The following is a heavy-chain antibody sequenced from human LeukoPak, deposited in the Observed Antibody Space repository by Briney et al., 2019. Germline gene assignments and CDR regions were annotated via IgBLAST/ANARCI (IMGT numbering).Heavy chain of an antibody. D-gene: IGHD3-3*01. J-gene: IGHJ5*02. CDR2: INHSGST. CDR1: GGSFSGYY. V-gene: IGHV4-34*01. CDR3: ARDLYYDFWSGYYRYNWFDP. Sequence: SETLSLTCGVYGGSFSGYYWNWIRQSPGKGLEWVGEINHSGSTNSNPSLKSRVTISVDTSKNQFSLKLSSVTAADTAVYYCARDLYYDFWSGYYRYNWFDPWGQGTLVTVSS.